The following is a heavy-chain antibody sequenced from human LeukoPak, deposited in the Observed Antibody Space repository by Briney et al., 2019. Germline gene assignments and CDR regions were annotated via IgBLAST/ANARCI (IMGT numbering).Heavy chain of an antibody. J-gene: IGHJ4*02. CDR2: IYYSGST. D-gene: IGHD3-10*01. Sequence: SETLSLTCTVSGGSISSSSYYWGWIRQPPGKGLEWIGSIYYSGSTYYSPSLKSRVTISVDASKNQFSLKLTSVTAADTAVYYCARAYYYGSGSYGLDYWGQGTLVTVSS. CDR1: GGSISSSSYY. CDR3: ARAYYYGSGSYGLDY. V-gene: IGHV4-39*07.